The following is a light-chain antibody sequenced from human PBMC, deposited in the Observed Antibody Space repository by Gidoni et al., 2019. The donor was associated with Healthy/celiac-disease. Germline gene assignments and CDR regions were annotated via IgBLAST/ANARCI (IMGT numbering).Light chain of an antibody. CDR2: KIS. CDR1: QSLVHSDGNTY. V-gene: IGKV2-24*01. CDR3: MQATQLPRT. Sequence: DILLTQTPLSPPVTLGQPASISFRSRQSLVHSDGNTYLGWLQQRPGQPPRRLLYKISNRFSGVPDRFSGSGAGTDFPLIISMVAAEDVGVYYCMQATQLPRTFGQETKVEIK. J-gene: IGKJ1*01.